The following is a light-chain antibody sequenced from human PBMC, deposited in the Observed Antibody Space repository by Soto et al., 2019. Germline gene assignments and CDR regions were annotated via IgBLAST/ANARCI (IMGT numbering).Light chain of an antibody. CDR1: QRVSASH. J-gene: IGKJ4*01. V-gene: IGKV3-20*01. Sequence: IVLTQSPGTLSLSPGERATLSCRASQRVSASHLAWYQHKPGQAPRLLLYGASTRATGIPDRFSGSGSGTDFTLTITRVEREDFAVFYCQHYGSSPLPFGGGTKVEIK. CDR2: GAS. CDR3: QHYGSSPLP.